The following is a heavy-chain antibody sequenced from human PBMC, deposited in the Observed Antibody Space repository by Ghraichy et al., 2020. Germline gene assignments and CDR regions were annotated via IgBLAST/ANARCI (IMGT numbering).Heavy chain of an antibody. J-gene: IGHJ3*01. D-gene: IGHD5-18*01. V-gene: IGHV3-73*01. CDR3: TCVDVPMAVDV. CDR2: IRSKADNYAT. Sequence: GGSLRLSCAASGFAFSGSVMYWVRQASGSGLEWVGRIRSKADNYATSYGASVKGRFTISRDDSKNTAYLQMNSLKTEDTAVYYCTCVDVPMAVDVWGQGTMVTVSS. CDR1: GFAFSGSV.